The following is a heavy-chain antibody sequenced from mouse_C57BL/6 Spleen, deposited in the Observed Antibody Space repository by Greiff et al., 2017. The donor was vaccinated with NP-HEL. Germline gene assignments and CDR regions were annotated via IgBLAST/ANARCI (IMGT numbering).Heavy chain of an antibody. CDR2: ISSGSSTS. CDR3: ARPDGSSSRYFDV. V-gene: IGHV5-17*01. Sequence: EVKLMESGGGLVKPGGSLKLSCAASGFTFSDYGMHWVRQAPEKGLEWVAYISSGSSTSYYADTVKGRFTISRDNAKNTLFLQMTSLRSEDTAMYYCARPDGSSSRYFDVWGTGTTVTVSS. J-gene: IGHJ1*03. CDR1: GFTFSDYG. D-gene: IGHD1-1*01.